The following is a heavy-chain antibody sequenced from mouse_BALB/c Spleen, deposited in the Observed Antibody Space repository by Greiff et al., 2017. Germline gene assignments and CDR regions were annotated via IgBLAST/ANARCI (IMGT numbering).Heavy chain of an antibody. Sequence: VKLMESGPGLVAPSQSLSITCTVSGFSLTSYGVHWVRQPPGKGLEWLGVIWAGGSTNYNSALMSRLSISKDNSKSQVFLKMNSLQTDDTAMYYCAREAITTATFAYWGQGTLVTVSA. CDR3: AREAITTATFAY. CDR1: GFSLTSYG. V-gene: IGHV2-9*02. J-gene: IGHJ3*01. D-gene: IGHD1-2*01. CDR2: IWAGGST.